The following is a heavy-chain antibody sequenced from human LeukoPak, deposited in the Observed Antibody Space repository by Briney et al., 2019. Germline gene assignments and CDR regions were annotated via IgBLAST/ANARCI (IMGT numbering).Heavy chain of an antibody. V-gene: IGHV3-30*02. D-gene: IGHD5-18*01. CDR1: GFAFSNYG. CDR2: IRYDGSNK. CDR3: AKDPWRIQLWLHDAFDI. Sequence: GGSLRLSCAASGFAFSNYGMHWVRQAPGKGLEWVAFIRYDGSNKYYADSVKGRFTISRDNSKNTLYLQMNSLRAEDTAVYYCAKDPWRIQLWLHDAFDIWGQGTMVTVSS. J-gene: IGHJ3*02.